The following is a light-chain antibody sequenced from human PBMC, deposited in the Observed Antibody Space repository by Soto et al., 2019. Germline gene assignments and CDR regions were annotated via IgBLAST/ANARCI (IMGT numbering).Light chain of an antibody. J-gene: IGKJ4*01. CDR3: QQRSNWPPLT. Sequence: EIMFKQSPATLSLSTGERATLSCRASQSVSSYLAWYQQKPGQAPRLLIYDASNRATGIPARFSGSGSGTDFTLTISSLEPEDFAVYYCQQRSNWPPLTFGGGTKVDIK. CDR1: QSVSSY. V-gene: IGKV3-11*01. CDR2: DAS.